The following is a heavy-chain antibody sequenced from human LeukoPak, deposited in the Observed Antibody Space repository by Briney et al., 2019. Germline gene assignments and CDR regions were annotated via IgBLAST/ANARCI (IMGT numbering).Heavy chain of an antibody. CDR2: ISNSAI. CDR1: GFTFSSYE. D-gene: IGHD3-16*01. Sequence: GGSLSLSCAASGFTFSSYEMNWVRQAPGRGLEWVSHISNSAIYYADSVKGRFTISRDNAKNSLYLQMNSLRAEDTAVYYCASPRGRAFDLWGQGTMVTVSS. V-gene: IGHV3-48*03. J-gene: IGHJ3*01. CDR3: ASPRGRAFDL.